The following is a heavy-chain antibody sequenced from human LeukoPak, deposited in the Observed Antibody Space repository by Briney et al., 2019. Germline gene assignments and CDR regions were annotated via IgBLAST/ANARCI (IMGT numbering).Heavy chain of an antibody. CDR1: GGSLSSHY. D-gene: IGHD6-13*01. V-gene: IGHV4-59*11. J-gene: IGHJ4*02. Sequence: SQTLSLTCTVSGGSLSSHYWSWIRQPPGKGLEWIGYIYYSGTTNYNPSLKSRVTISVDTSKNQFSLKLSSVTAADTAVYYCARGVYIAAAQYGYWGQGTLVTVSS. CDR3: ARGVYIAAAQYGY. CDR2: IYYSGTT.